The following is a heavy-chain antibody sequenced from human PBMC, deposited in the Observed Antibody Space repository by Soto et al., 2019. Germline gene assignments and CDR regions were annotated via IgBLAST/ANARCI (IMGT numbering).Heavy chain of an antibody. CDR2: INAANGDT. J-gene: IGHJ5*02. CDR3: VRRHVSATGIDWFDP. V-gene: IGHV1-3*01. CDR1: GYTFTSYG. Sequence: ASVKVSCKASGYTFTSYGIHWGRQAPGQRLEWMGWINAANGDTKYSPKFQGRVTITRDTSASTAYMELSSLRSEDTAVYYCVRRHVSATGIDWFDPWGQGTLVTVSS. D-gene: IGHD6-13*01.